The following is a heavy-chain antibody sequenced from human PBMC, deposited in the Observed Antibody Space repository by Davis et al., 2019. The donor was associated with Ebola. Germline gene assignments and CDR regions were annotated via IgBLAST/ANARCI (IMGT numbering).Heavy chain of an antibody. V-gene: IGHV3-11*04. J-gene: IGHJ4*02. Sequence: GESLKISCAASGFTFSDYYMSWIRKAPGKGLEWVSYISSSGSTIYYADSVKGRFTTSRDNAKNSLYLQMNSLRAEDTAVYYCATGFGELLRALYYFDYWGQGTLVTVSS. CDR3: ATGFGELLRALYYFDY. CDR2: ISSSGSTI. CDR1: GFTFSDYY. D-gene: IGHD3-10*01.